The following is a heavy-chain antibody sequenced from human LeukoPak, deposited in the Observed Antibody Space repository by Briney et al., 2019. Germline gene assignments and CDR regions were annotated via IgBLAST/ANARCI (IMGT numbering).Heavy chain of an antibody. CDR3: ATTSTGGYFYYYYMDV. V-gene: IGHV1-69*02. Sequence: GASVKVSCKASGGTFSSYTISWVQQAPGQGLEWMGRIIPILGIANYAQKFQGRVTITADKSTSTAYMELSSLRSEDTAVYYCATTSTGGYFYYYYMDVWGKGTTVTVSS. J-gene: IGHJ6*03. CDR2: IIPILGIA. D-gene: IGHD7-27*01. CDR1: GGTFSSYT.